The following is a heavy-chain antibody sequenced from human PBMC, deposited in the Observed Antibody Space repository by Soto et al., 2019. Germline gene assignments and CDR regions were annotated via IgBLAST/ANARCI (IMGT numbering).Heavy chain of an antibody. CDR2: INPKSGGT. CDR3: ATPGGPDTGGYYYFDY. D-gene: IGHD3-22*01. Sequence: GASVKVSCKASGYTFTGYYIHWERQAPGQGPEWMGWINPKSGGTKYAPKFQGRVTLTTDTSISTAYMELSRLTSDDTAVYYCATPGGPDTGGYYYFDYWGQGTLVTVSS. CDR1: GYTFTGYY. V-gene: IGHV1-2*02. J-gene: IGHJ4*02.